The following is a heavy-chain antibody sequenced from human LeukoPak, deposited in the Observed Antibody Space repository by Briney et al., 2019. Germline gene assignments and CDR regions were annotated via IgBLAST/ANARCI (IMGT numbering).Heavy chain of an antibody. D-gene: IGHD3-3*01. CDR3: ARVLLEWFYDY. CDR1: GYSISSGYY. Sequence: PSETLSLTCTVSGYSISSGYYWGWIRQPPGKGLEWIGSIYHSGSTYYNPSLKSRVTISVDTSKNQFSLKLSSVTAADTAVYYCARVLLEWFYDYWGQGTLVTVSS. V-gene: IGHV4-38-2*02. CDR2: IYHSGST. J-gene: IGHJ4*02.